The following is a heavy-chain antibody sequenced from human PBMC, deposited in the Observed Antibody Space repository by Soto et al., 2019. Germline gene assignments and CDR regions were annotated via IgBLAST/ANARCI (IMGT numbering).Heavy chain of an antibody. V-gene: IGHV4-38-2*01. CDR1: GYSITNGYY. D-gene: IGHD2-2*01. CDR3: ARRYCSSTSCYSDYYYYYGMDV. CDR2: IYYSGST. J-gene: IGHJ6*02. Sequence: PSETLSLTCAVSGYSITNGYYWGWIRQPPGKGLEWIGSIYYSGSTYYNPSLKSRVTISVDTSKNQFSLKLSSVTAADTAVYYCARRYCSSTSCYSDYYYYYGMDVWGQGTTVTVSS.